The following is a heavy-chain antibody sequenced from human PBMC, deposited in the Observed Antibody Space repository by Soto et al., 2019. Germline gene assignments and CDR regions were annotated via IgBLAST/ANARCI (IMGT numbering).Heavy chain of an antibody. CDR2: ISWNSGSI. J-gene: IGHJ3*02. Sequence: GGSLRLSCAASGFTFDDYAMHWVRQAPGKGLEWVSGISWNSGSIGYADSVKGRFTISRDNAKNSLYLQMNSLRAEDTALYYCAKVTLLGICSGGSCYSDAFDIWGQGTMVTVSS. CDR1: GFTFDDYA. D-gene: IGHD2-15*01. CDR3: AKVTLLGICSGGSCYSDAFDI. V-gene: IGHV3-9*01.